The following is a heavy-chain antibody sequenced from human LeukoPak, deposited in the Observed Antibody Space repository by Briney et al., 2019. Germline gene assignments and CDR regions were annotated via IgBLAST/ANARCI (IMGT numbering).Heavy chain of an antibody. CDR1: GYTFTSYA. CDR3: ARDRHYDFWSGYHDY. D-gene: IGHD3-3*01. Sequence: DSVKVSCKASGYTFTSYAISWVRQAPGQGLEWMGWISADNGNTNYAQKLQGRVTMTTDTSTSTAYMELRSLRSDDTAVYYCARDRHYDFWSGYHDYWGQGTLVTVSS. CDR2: ISADNGNT. V-gene: IGHV1-18*01. J-gene: IGHJ4*02.